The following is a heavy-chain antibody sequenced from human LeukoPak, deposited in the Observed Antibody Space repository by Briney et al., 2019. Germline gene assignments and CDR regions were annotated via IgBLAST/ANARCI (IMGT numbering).Heavy chain of an antibody. CDR2: ICYEGSNK. CDR3: AKATPYYDTLTGYSTSYNWFDP. D-gene: IGHD3-9*01. Sequence: GGTLRLSCAASGFTFSNYAMYWVRQAPGKGLEWVTIICYEGSNKNYADSAKGRFTISRDNSKNTLYMQMNSLRGDDTAVYYCAKATPYYDTLTGYSTSYNWFDPWGQGTLVTVSS. CDR1: GFTFSNYA. J-gene: IGHJ5*02. V-gene: IGHV3-33*06.